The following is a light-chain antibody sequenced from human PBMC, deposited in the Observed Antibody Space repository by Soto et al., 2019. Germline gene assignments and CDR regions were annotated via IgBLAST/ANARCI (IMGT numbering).Light chain of an antibody. V-gene: IGLV2-14*01. CDR3: TSYPTSSTLGV. CDR2: EVS. CDR1: SSDVGSYNY. J-gene: IGLJ3*02. Sequence: QSALTQPASVSGSPGQSITISCTGTSSDVGSYNYVSWYQQHPGKAPKLMIYEVSNRPSGVSNRFSGSKSGNTASLTISGLQAEDEAYYYCTSYPTSSTLGVFGGGTKLTVL.